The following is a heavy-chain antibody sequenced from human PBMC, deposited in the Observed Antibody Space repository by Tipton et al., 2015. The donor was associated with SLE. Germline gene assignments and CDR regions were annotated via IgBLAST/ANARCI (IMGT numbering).Heavy chain of an antibody. CDR3: AMRGSRPTG. J-gene: IGHJ4*02. V-gene: IGHV3-48*03. CDR2: ISSSGSAI. Sequence: SLRLSCAASGFTFSSYEMNWVRQAPGKGLEWVSYISSSGSAIYYADSVKGRFTISRDNAKNSLYLQMNSLRAEDTAVYYCAMRGSRPTGWGQGTLVTVAS. CDR1: GFTFSSYE. D-gene: IGHD2-15*01.